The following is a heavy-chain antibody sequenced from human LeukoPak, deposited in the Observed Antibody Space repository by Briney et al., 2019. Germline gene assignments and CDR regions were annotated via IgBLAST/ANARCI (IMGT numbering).Heavy chain of an antibody. Sequence: PGGSLRLSCAASGFTFSSYAMSWVRQAPGKGPEWVSTISIDGGRTYYADSVKGRFTGSRDTSKNTLYLHRNSLRAEATAVYYCARKGIGSSRYQNMDVWGKGTTVTVSS. V-gene: IGHV3-23*01. CDR3: ARKGIGSSRYQNMDV. CDR1: GFTFSSYA. D-gene: IGHD6-25*01. J-gene: IGHJ6*03. CDR2: ISIDGGRT.